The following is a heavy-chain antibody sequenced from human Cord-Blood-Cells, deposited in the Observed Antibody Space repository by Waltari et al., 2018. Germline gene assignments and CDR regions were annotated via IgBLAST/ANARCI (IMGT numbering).Heavy chain of an antibody. CDR2: IKQDGSEK. J-gene: IGHJ4*02. V-gene: IGHV3-7*01. D-gene: IGHD3-3*01. CDR1: GFTFSSYW. Sequence: EVQLVESGGGLVQPGGSLRLSCAASGFTFSSYWMSWVRQAPGKGREWVANIKQDGSEKYYVDSVKGRFTISRDNAKNSLYLQMNSLRAEDTAVYYCARDGIDFWSGFDYWGQGTLVTVSS. CDR3: ARDGIDFWSGFDY.